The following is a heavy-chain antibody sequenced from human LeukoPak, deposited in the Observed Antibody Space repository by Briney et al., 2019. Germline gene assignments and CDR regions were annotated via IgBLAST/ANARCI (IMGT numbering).Heavy chain of an antibody. V-gene: IGHV1-24*01. CDR2: FDPEDGET. J-gene: IGHJ4*02. CDR3: ATALYGVTRSY. Sequence: ASVKVSCKVSGYTLTELSMHWVRQAPGKGLEWMGGFDPEDGETIYAQKFQGRVTVTEDTSTDTAYMELSSLRSEDTAVYYCATALYGVTRSYWGQGTLVTVSS. D-gene: IGHD2-2*01. CDR1: GYTLTELS.